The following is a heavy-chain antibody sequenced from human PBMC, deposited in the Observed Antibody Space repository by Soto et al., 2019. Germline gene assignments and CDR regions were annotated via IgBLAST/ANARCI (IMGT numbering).Heavy chain of an antibody. CDR3: ASGGNWFDP. J-gene: IGHJ5*02. V-gene: IGHV4-59*01. D-gene: IGHD3-16*01. Sequence: SETLSLTCNVSGGSISNYYWTWVRQSPGKGLEWIGYMYYNGNINYNPSLKSRVTISIDTSKNQFSLTLKSVTAADTAVYYCASGGNWFDPWGQGVLVTVSS. CDR2: MYYNGNI. CDR1: GGSISNYY.